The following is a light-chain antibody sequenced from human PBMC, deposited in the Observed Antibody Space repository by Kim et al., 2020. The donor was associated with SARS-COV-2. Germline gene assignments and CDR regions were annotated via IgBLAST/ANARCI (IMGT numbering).Light chain of an antibody. J-gene: IGKJ2*02. CDR2: GAS. CDR1: QSVSSSY. V-gene: IGKV3-20*01. Sequence: SVSPGERATLSCRASQSVSSSYLAWYQQKPGQAPRLLIYGASSRATGIPDRFSGRGSGTDFTLTISRLEPEDFAVYYCQQYGSSRTFGQGTKLEI. CDR3: QQYGSSRT.